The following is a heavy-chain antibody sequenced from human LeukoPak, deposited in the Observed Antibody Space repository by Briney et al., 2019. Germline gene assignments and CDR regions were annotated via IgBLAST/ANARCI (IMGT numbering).Heavy chain of an antibody. Sequence: GRSLRLSCAASGFTVSSNYMSWVRQAPGKGLEWGSVIYTGCSTYFGESVKGRFTIPRENSKNTLYLEMNSLRAEDTAVYYCARAESPYSGSSKGAYYYYYMDVWGKGTTVTVSS. V-gene: IGHV3-66*02. J-gene: IGHJ6*03. CDR3: ARAESPYSGSSKGAYYYYYMDV. D-gene: IGHD1-26*01. CDR2: IYTGCST. CDR1: GFTVSSNY.